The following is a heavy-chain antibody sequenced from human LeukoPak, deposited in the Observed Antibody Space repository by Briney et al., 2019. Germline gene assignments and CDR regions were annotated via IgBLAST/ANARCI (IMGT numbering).Heavy chain of an antibody. J-gene: IGHJ2*01. V-gene: IGHV1-69*13. D-gene: IGHD3-22*01. Sequence: SVKVSCKASGGTFSSYAISWVRQAPGQGLEWMGGIIPIFGTANYAQKFQGRVTITADESTSTAYMELSSLRSEDTAVYYCARSRRNYYDSSGYQGGYLDLWGRGTLVTVSS. CDR1: GGTFSSYA. CDR2: IIPIFGTA. CDR3: ARSRRNYYDSSGYQGGYLDL.